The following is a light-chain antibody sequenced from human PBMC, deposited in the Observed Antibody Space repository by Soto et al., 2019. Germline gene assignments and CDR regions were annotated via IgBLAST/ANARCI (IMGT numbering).Light chain of an antibody. V-gene: IGKV3-15*01. CDR2: GAF. CDR3: QQRSYWPWT. Sequence: EIVMTQSPATLSVSPGERATLSCRAGQNIHTNLAWYQQKPGQAPRLLIYGAFTRATGIPARFSGSESGTDFTLTISSLEPEDSALFYCQQRSYWPWTFGQGTKVDIK. CDR1: QNIHTN. J-gene: IGKJ1*01.